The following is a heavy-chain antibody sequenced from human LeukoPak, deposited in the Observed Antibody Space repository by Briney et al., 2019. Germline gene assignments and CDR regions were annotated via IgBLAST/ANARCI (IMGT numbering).Heavy chain of an antibody. V-gene: IGHV4-39*01. J-gene: IGHJ4*02. Sequence: PSETLSLTCTVSGGSIRSSSYYWGWIRQPPGKGLEWMGSIYNSGRTYQNPSLKSRVTISVDTSKNQFSLELSSVTAADTAVYYCARHGMGVADFDYWGQGTLVTVSS. CDR3: ARHGMGVADFDY. CDR2: IYNSGRT. CDR1: GGSIRSSSYY. D-gene: IGHD6-19*01.